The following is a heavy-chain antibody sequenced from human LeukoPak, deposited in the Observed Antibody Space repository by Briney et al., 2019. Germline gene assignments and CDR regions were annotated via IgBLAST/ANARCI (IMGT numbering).Heavy chain of an antibody. Sequence: GGSLRLSCAASGFAFSSYAMSWVRQAPGKGLEWVSAISGSGGSAYYADSVKGRFTISRDHSKNTLYLQMNSLRAEDTAVYYCAKDKLNAVTPILFDYWGQGTLVTVSS. D-gene: IGHD4-17*01. V-gene: IGHV3-23*01. CDR3: AKDKLNAVTPILFDY. J-gene: IGHJ4*02. CDR1: GFAFSSYA. CDR2: ISGSGGSA.